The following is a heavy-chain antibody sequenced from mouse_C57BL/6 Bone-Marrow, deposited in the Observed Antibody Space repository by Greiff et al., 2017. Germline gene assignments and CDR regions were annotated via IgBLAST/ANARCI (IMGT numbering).Heavy chain of an antibody. V-gene: IGHV1-55*01. J-gene: IGHJ2*01. CDR2: IYPTSGRT. D-gene: IGHD3-1*01. CDR3: ARSGPLGRSFDY. Sequence: QVQLKQPGAELVKPGASVKMSCKASGYTFTSYWITWVKQRPGQGLEWIGDIYPTSGRTNYNEKFKSKAILTVDTSSNTAYMQLSSLTSADSAVFYCARSGPLGRSFDYWGQGTTLTVSS. CDR1: GYTFTSYW.